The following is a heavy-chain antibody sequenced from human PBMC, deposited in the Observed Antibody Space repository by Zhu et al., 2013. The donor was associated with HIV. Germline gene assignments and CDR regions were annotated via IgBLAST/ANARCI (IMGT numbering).Heavy chain of an antibody. J-gene: IGHJ4*02. V-gene: IGHV4-59*01. Sequence: QVQLQESGPGLVKTSETLSLTCTVSGGAMNSYYWTWIRQPPGKGLEWIGYVYYSGTTNYSPSLKSRVDISIDKPKNQFSLKVYSATAADTAVYYCARSKSGLPRKFDYWGQGALVAVSS. CDR3: ARSKSGLPRKFDY. CDR2: VYYSGTT. CDR1: GGAMNSYY. D-gene: IGHD4-17*01.